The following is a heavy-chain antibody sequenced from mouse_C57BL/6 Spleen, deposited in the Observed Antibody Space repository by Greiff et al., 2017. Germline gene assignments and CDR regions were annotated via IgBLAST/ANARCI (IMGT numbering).Heavy chain of an antibody. V-gene: IGHV1-61*01. J-gene: IGHJ2*01. D-gene: IGHD2-3*01. CDR3: ARWRVYDGDGRDFDY. CDR2: IYPSDSET. Sequence: VQLQQSGAELVRPGSSVKLSCKASGYTFTSYWMDWVKQRPGQGLEWIGNIYPSDSETHYNQKFKDKATLTVDKSSSTAYMQLSSLTAEDSAVYSAARWRVYDGDGRDFDYWGQGATLTVSS. CDR1: GYTFTSYW.